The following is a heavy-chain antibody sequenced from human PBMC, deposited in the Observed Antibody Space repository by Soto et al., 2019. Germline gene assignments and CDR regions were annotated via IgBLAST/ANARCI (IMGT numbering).Heavy chain of an antibody. CDR1: GDSSSGHY. J-gene: IGHJ4*02. Sequence: QVQLRESGPGLVTPSETLSVTCTVSGDSSSGHYWSWIRQPPGKGLEWIGYIHSAGTTNYNASLKSRVTLSLDTSKNVFSMRLTSVTAADTAVYYCVRGEWERRSFDDWGQGTLVTVSS. CDR2: IHSAGTT. V-gene: IGHV4-59*08. D-gene: IGHD1-1*01. CDR3: VRGEWERRSFDD.